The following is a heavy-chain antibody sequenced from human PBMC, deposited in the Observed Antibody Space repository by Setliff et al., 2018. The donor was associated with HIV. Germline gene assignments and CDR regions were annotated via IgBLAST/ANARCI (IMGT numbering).Heavy chain of an antibody. CDR2: IFYTGNT. V-gene: IGHV4-59*08. D-gene: IGHD2-8*02. Sequence: SETLSLTCTVAGGSISSYFWSWIRQSPGKGLEWIAFIFYTGNTKYNPSLRSRVSMSVDTSNNQFSLNLTSVTAADTAVYYCARLGRSRTGPLWGQGTLVTVSS. J-gene: IGHJ4*02. CDR1: GGSISSYF. CDR3: ARLGRSRTGPL.